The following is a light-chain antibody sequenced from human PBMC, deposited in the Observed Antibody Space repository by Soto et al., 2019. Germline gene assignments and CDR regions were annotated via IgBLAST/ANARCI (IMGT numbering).Light chain of an antibody. V-gene: IGKV3-20*01. CDR3: QQYGSSGT. CDR1: QSVSNNY. J-gene: IGKJ1*01. CDR2: GAS. Sequence: EIVLTQSPGSLSVSPGERATRCCRASQSVSNNYLAWYQQKPGQAPRLLIYGASNRATGVPDRFSGSGSGTDFTLTISRLEPEDFAVYYCQQYGSSGTFGQGTKVDIK.